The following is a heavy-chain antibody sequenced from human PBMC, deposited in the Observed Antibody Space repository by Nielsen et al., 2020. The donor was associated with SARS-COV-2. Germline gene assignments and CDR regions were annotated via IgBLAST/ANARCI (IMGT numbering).Heavy chain of an antibody. D-gene: IGHD3-16*02. CDR3: ASEVGGSYRDFDY. CDR1: GFIFSSYT. Sequence: GESLKISCVGSGFIFSSYTMHWVRQAPGKGLEWVSGINGGGSTFYAESVRGRFTVSRENFRNTLYLEMNSLRVEDTALYYCASEVGGSYRDFDYWGQGILVTVSS. V-gene: IGHV3-23*01. CDR2: INGGGST. J-gene: IGHJ4*02.